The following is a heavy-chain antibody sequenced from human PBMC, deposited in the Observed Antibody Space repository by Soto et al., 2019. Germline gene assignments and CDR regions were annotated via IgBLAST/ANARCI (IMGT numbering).Heavy chain of an antibody. CDR2: IISIFGTA. CDR1: GGTFSSYA. Sequence: SLKVSCKASGGTFSSYAISWVRQAPGQGLEWMGGIISIFGTANYAQKFQGRVTITADESTSTAYMELSSLRSEDTAVYYCAGPGDYYYYYGMDVWGQGTTVTVSS. CDR3: AGPGDYYYYYGMDV. J-gene: IGHJ6*02. V-gene: IGHV1-69*13.